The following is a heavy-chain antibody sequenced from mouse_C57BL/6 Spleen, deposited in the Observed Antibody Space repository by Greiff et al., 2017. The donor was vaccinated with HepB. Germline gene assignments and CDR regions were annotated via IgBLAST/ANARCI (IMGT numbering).Heavy chain of an antibody. D-gene: IGHD1-1*01. CDR1: GYSFTGYF. Sequence: VQLQQSGPELVKPGDSVKISCKASGYSFTGYFMNWVMQSHGKSLEWIGRINPYNGDTFYNQKFKGKATLTVDKSSSTAHMELRSLTSEDSAVYYCARSDYYGPYFDYWGQGTTLTVSS. CDR2: INPYNGDT. V-gene: IGHV1-20*01. CDR3: ARSDYYGPYFDY. J-gene: IGHJ2*01.